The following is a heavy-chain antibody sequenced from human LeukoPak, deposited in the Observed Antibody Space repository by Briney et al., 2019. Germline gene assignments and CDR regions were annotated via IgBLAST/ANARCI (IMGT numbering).Heavy chain of an antibody. Sequence: SETLSLTCTVSGGSISSGGYYWSWIRQHPGKGLAWIGYIYYSGSTYYNPSLKSRVTISVDTSKNQFSLKLSSVTAADTAVYYCARDLLTTLDYWGQGTLVTVSS. J-gene: IGHJ4*02. CDR2: IYYSGST. D-gene: IGHD2-15*01. CDR3: ARDLLTTLDY. V-gene: IGHV4-31*03. CDR1: GGSISSGGYY.